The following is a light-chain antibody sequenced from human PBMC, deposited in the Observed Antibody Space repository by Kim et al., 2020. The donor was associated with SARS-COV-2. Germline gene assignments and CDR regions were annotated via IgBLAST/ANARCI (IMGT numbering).Light chain of an antibody. V-gene: IGLV3-1*01. CDR1: KLGDKY. CDR2: QDN. J-gene: IGLJ1*01. CDR3: QSWASSTHNYV. Sequence: SYELTQPPSVSVSPGQTASITCSGYKLGDKYVSWYQQKPGQSPVVVIHQDNQRPSGIPERFSGSTSGNTATLTISGTQAMDEADYYCQSWASSTHNYV.